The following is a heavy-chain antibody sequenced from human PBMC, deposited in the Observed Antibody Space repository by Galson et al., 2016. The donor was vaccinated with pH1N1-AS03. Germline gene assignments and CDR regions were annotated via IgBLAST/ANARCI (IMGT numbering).Heavy chain of an antibody. V-gene: IGHV3-21*01. D-gene: IGHD3-3*01. CDR3: ARRRSYYDFWSGYSDY. J-gene: IGHJ4*02. Sequence: SLRLSCAGSGFTFSSHSMNWVRQAPGKGLEWVSSISGNSGFINYADSVRGRFTISRDNSKNTVYLQMGSLRAEDMAVYYCARRRSYYDFWSGYSDYWGQGTLVTVSS. CDR1: GFTFSSHS. CDR2: ISGNSGFI.